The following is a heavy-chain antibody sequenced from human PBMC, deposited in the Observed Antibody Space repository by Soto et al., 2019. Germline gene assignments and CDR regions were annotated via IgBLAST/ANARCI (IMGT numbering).Heavy chain of an antibody. CDR2: ISGSGGST. Sequence: PGGSLRLSCAASGFTFSSYAMSWVRQAPGKGLEWVSAISGSGGSTYYADSVKGRFTISRDNSKNTLYLQMNSLRAEDTAVYYCAKDSRMVRGVDSYFDYWGQGTLVTSPQ. CDR1: GFTFSSYA. J-gene: IGHJ4*02. CDR3: AKDSRMVRGVDSYFDY. V-gene: IGHV3-23*01. D-gene: IGHD3-10*01.